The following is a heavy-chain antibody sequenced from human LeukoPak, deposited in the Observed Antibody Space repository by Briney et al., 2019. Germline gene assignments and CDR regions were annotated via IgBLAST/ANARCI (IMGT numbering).Heavy chain of an antibody. D-gene: IGHD2-8*02. Sequence: GGSLRLSCAASGFTFSNCGMHWVRQAPGQGLEWVAVIWHDGSYKYYADSVKGRFTISRDNSKNTLYLKMNSLRAEDTAVYHCAIVFCVGRVLGRYCDFGGERTLVTVSS. V-gene: IGHV3-33*01. CDR1: GFTFSNCG. CDR3: AIVFCVGRVLGRYCDF. J-gene: IGHJ4*02. CDR2: IWHDGSYK.